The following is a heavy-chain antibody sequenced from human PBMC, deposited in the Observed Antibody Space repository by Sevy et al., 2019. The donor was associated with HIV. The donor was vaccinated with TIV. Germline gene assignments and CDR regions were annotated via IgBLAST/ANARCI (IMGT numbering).Heavy chain of an antibody. V-gene: IGHV3-15*01. J-gene: IGHJ4*02. CDR1: GFSFTNAW. Sequence: GGSLRLSCAASGFSFTNAWMSWVRQAPGKGLEWVGRIKSKTDSGTRDFAAPVKGRFAMSRADSKSAFYLQMDSLKTEDTGVYYCTAGVGTSDCDYWGQGILVTVSS. D-gene: IGHD1-26*01. CDR2: IKSKTDSGTR. CDR3: TAGVGTSDCDY.